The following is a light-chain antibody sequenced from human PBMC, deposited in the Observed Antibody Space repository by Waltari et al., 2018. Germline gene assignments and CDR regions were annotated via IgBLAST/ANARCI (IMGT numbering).Light chain of an antibody. CDR1: QSVLYRSNNNNY. J-gene: IGKJ5*01. CDR2: WAS. V-gene: IGKV4-1*01. CDR3: QQYYSTPIT. Sequence: DIVMTQSPDSLAVSLGERATINCKSSQSVLYRSNNNNYLAWYQQKPGQPPKLLIYWASTRESGVPDRFSGSGSGTDFTLTIGSLQAEDVAVYYCQQYYSTPITFGQGTRLEIK.